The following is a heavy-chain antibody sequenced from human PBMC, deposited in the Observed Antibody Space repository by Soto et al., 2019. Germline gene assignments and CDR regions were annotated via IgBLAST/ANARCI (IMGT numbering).Heavy chain of an antibody. Sequence: GGTLRFSCAASGLTLSGYYMSWIRQAPGKGLEWVSYISSSGSTIYYADSAKGRFTISRDNAKNSLYLQMNSLRAEDPAVYYFARDTITIVRGMSRYHNGKDFRDQATTGTGSS. V-gene: IGHV3-11*01. CDR3: ARDTITIVRGMSRYHNGKDF. CDR1: GLTLSGYY. D-gene: IGHD3-10*01. CDR2: ISSSGSTI. J-gene: IGHJ6*02.